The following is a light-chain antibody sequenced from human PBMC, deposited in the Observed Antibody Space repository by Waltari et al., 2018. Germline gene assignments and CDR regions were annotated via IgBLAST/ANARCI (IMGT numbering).Light chain of an antibody. V-gene: IGLV6-57*04. CDR3: QSYDNINQGV. CDR2: EDN. CDR1: SGSIASNF. J-gene: IGLJ3*02. Sequence: NFMLTQSHSVSESPGKTVTISCTRSSGSIASNFVQWYQQRPGSAPTTVIYEDNQSPSGVPDRFSGSIDSSSNSASLTISGLKTEDEADYYCQSYDNINQGVFGGGTKLTVL.